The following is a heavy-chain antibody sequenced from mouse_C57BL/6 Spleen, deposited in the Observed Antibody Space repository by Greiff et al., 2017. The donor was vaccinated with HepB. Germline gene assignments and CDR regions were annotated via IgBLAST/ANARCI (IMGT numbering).Heavy chain of an antibody. CDR2: INPNNGGT. CDR1: GYTFTDYN. V-gene: IGHV1-18*01. CDR3: ARREDGYYDY. D-gene: IGHD2-3*01. Sequence: DVKLQESGPELVKPGASVKIPCKASGYTFTDYNMDWVKQSHGKSLEWIGDINPNNGGTIYNQKFKGKATLTVDKSSSTAYMELRSLTSEDTAVYYCARREDGYYDYWGQGTTLTVSS. J-gene: IGHJ2*01.